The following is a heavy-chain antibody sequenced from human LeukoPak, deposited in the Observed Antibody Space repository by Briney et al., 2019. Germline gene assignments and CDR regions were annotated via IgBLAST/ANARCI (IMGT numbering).Heavy chain of an antibody. CDR1: GGSISSGGYY. V-gene: IGHV4-30-2*06. Sequence: SETLSLTCTVSGGSISSGGYYWSWIRQSPGKGLEWIGYTYHTGNTYHNPSLRSRVTISVDTSKNQFSLKLSSVTAADTAVYYCARDGGMGDYWGQGTLVTVSS. CDR3: ARDGGMGDY. CDR2: TYHTGNT. J-gene: IGHJ4*02. D-gene: IGHD3-16*01.